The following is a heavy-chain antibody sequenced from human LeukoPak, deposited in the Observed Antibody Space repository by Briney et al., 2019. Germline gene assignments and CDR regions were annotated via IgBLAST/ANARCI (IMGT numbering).Heavy chain of an antibody. CDR2: ISYDGSNK. J-gene: IGHJ6*02. CDR3: AKGQFTSSWYSTYYYYAMDV. CDR1: GFTFSSYA. Sequence: GGSLRLSCAASGFTFSSYAMHWVRQAPGKGLDWVAVISYDGSNKYYADSVKGRFTISRDNSKNTLYLQMNSLRAEDTAVYYCAKGQFTSSWYSTYYYYAMDVWGQGTTVTVSS. V-gene: IGHV3-30*18. D-gene: IGHD6-13*01.